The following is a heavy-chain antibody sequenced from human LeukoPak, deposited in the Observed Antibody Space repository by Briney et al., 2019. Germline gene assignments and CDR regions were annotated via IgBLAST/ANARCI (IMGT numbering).Heavy chain of an antibody. Sequence: SETLSLTCAVYGGSFGGYYWSWIRQPPGKGLEWIGEINHSGSTNYNPSLKSRVTISVDTSKNQFSLKLSSVTAADTAVYYCAGSGYDLDYYYGMDVWGQGTTVTVSS. J-gene: IGHJ6*02. CDR1: GGSFGGYY. CDR3: AGSGYDLDYYYGMDV. V-gene: IGHV4-34*01. CDR2: INHSGST. D-gene: IGHD5-12*01.